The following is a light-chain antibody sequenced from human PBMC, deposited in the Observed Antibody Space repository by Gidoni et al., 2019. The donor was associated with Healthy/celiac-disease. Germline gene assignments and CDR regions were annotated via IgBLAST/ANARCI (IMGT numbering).Light chain of an antibody. Sequence: SYELTQPLSVSVPLGQTARITCGGNNIGSKNVHWYQQKPGQAPVLVIYRDSNRPSGIPERFSGSNSGNTATLTISRAQAGDEADYYCQVWDSSTEGVFGGGTKLTVL. J-gene: IGLJ2*01. CDR3: QVWDSSTEGV. V-gene: IGLV3-9*01. CDR1: NIGSKN. CDR2: RDS.